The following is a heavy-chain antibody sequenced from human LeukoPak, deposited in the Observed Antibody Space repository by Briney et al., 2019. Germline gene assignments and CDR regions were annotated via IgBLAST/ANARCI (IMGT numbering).Heavy chain of an antibody. J-gene: IGHJ4*02. Sequence: SETLSLTRTVSGGYISSHYWSWLRPPPGKGLEWIGYICYIGSTNYNPSLKSRVTISVDTSKNQFSLKLTSVTAADTAVYYCAIFSVRGAPNGLDYWGQGTLVTVSS. V-gene: IGHV4-59*11. CDR3: AIFSVRGAPNGLDY. D-gene: IGHD3-10*01. CDR1: GGYISSHY. CDR2: ICYIGST.